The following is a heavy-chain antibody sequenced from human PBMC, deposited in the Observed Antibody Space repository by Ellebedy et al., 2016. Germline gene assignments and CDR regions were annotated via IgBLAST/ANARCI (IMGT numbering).Heavy chain of an antibody. CDR2: IHYSGT. CDR3: ARGVDAYKTGY. D-gene: IGHD5-24*01. J-gene: IGHJ4*02. Sequence: SETLSLTCTVSGGSISSGGSFWTWIRQHPGKGLEWIGYIHYSGTYYNPSLKSRVTISLDTSKNQVSLTLNSVTAADTAVYYCARGVDAYKTGYWGQGTPVTVSS. CDR1: GGSISSGGSF. V-gene: IGHV4-31*03.